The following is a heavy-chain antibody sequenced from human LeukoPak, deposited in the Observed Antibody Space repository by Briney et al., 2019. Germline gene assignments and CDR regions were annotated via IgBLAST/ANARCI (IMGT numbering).Heavy chain of an antibody. D-gene: IGHD3-3*01. J-gene: IGHJ4*02. CDR1: RFTFSNYY. CDR2: IKQDGSEK. V-gene: IGHV3-7*04. CDR3: AGGYGFLIES. Sequence: GGSLRLSCAASRFTFSNYYMAWVRQAPGKGLEWVANIKQDGSEKYYGGSVKGRFTISRDNAKNSLYLQPNSLRVEDTAVYFCAGGYGFLIESWGQGTLVTVSS.